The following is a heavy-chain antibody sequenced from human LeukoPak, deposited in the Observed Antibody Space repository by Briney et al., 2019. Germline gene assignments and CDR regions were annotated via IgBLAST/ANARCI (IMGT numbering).Heavy chain of an antibody. J-gene: IGHJ4*02. CDR3: AGTYYYDSSGYYHYSV. Sequence: SETLSLTCAVYGGSFSGYYWSWIRQPPGKGLEWIGEINHSGSTNYNPSLKSRVTISVDTSKNQFSLKLSSVTAADTAVYYCAGTYYYDSSGYYHYSVWGQGTLVTVSS. D-gene: IGHD3-22*01. CDR2: INHSGST. V-gene: IGHV4-34*01. CDR1: GGSFSGYY.